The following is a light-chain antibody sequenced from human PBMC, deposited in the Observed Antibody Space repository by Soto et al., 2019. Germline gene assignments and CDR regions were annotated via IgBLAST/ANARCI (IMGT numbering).Light chain of an antibody. CDR1: RSDVGTYNL. CDR2: EGT. CDR3: CSYAGNSYV. J-gene: IGLJ1*01. Sequence: QSVLPQPASGSGSPGQSITISCTGTRSDVGTYNLVSWYQQHPGKAPKLMIYEGTKRPSGVSNRFSGSKSGNTASLTISGLQAEDDADYYCCSYAGNSYVFGTGTKVTVL. V-gene: IGLV2-23*01.